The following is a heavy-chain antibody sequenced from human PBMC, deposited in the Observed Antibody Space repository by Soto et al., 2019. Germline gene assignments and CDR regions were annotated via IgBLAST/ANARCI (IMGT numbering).Heavy chain of an antibody. CDR3: AKGGYCTNGVCYWTFDY. D-gene: IGHD2-8*01. J-gene: IGHJ4*02. Sequence: GGSLRLSCAASGFTFSSYAMSWVRQAPGKGLEWVSAISGSGGGTYYADSVKGRFTISRGNSKNTLYLQMNSLRAEDTAVYYCAKGGYCTNGVCYWTFDYWGQGTLVTVSS. V-gene: IGHV3-23*01. CDR1: GFTFSSYA. CDR2: ISGSGGGT.